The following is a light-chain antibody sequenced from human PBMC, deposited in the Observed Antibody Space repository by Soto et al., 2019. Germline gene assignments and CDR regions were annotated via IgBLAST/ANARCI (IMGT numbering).Light chain of an antibody. CDR2: GPS. J-gene: IGKJ3*01. CDR1: QGVSDN. V-gene: IGKV3-15*01. Sequence: EIVMTQSPATLSVSPGERATLSCRASQGVSDNLAWYQQRLGQPPRLLIYGPSTRATGIPARFSGSGSGTEYTLTISSLQAEDFAVYYCQQYNDWPLTFGPGTKVDIK. CDR3: QQYNDWPLT.